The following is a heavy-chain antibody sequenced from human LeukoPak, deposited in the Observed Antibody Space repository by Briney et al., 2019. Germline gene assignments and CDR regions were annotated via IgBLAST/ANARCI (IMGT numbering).Heavy chain of an antibody. D-gene: IGHD4-17*01. Sequence: PSETLSLTCPVSGGSIGSGDYYWSWIRQPPGKGLERIGYIYYSGSTYYNPSLKSRVTISVDTSKNQFSLKLSSVTAADTAVYYCARDRWVTTRTSYYYYYGMDVWGQGTTVTVSS. J-gene: IGHJ6*02. CDR2: IYYSGST. CDR1: GGSIGSGDYY. CDR3: ARDRWVTTRTSYYYYYGMDV. V-gene: IGHV4-30-4*01.